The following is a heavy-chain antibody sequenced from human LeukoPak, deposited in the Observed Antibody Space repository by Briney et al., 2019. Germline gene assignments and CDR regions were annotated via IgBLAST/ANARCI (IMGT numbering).Heavy chain of an antibody. D-gene: IGHD5-12*01. CDR1: GGSIGSYY. Sequence: SETLSLTCTVSGGSIGSYYWSWIRQPPGKGLEWIGYIYYSGSTNYNPSLKSRVTISVDTSKNQFSLKLSSVTAADTAVYYCARSRGWLRAFDYWGQGTLVTVSS. J-gene: IGHJ4*02. CDR3: ARSRGWLRAFDY. CDR2: IYYSGST. V-gene: IGHV4-59*01.